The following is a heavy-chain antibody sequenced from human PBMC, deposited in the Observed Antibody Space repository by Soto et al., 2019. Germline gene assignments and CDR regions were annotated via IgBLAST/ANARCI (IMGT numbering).Heavy chain of an antibody. CDR3: ARVSVDVPE. Sequence: QLVQSGAEVKKPGASVRVSCKTSGPTFIAYYIHWVRQAPGQGLEWMGWIDPKSGVTTYEQEFLGRVTMPRDTSINTAYMDLNRLTSDDTAVYYCARVSVDVPEWGQGTLITVSS. V-gene: IGHV1-2*02. CDR1: GPTFIAYY. J-gene: IGHJ4*02. D-gene: IGHD5-12*01. CDR2: IDPKSGVT.